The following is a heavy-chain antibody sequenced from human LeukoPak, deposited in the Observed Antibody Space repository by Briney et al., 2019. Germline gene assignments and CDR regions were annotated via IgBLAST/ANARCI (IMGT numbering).Heavy chain of an antibody. D-gene: IGHD1-7*01. Sequence: GGSLRLSCAASGFTFSSYAMSWVRQAPGKGLEWVSAISGSGGSTYYADSVKGRFTISRDNSKNTLYLQMNSLRAEDTAVYYCAKDERNWNYNLASQTYDWGQGTLVTVSS. CDR2: ISGSGGST. CDR1: GFTFSSYA. J-gene: IGHJ4*02. CDR3: AKDERNWNYNLASQTYD. V-gene: IGHV3-23*01.